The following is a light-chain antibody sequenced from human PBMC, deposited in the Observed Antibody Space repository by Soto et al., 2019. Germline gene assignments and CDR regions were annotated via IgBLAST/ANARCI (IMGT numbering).Light chain of an antibody. CDR2: DVS. CDR3: SSYTSATTYV. J-gene: IGLJ1*01. CDR1: SSDVGGYNY. V-gene: IGLV2-14*03. Sequence: QSVLTQPASVSGSPGQSITISCTGTSSDVGGYNYVSWYQRHPGKAPKLMIFDVSNRPSGVSNRFSGSKSGNTASLTISGLQPEDEADYYCSSYTSATTYVFGTGTKVTV.